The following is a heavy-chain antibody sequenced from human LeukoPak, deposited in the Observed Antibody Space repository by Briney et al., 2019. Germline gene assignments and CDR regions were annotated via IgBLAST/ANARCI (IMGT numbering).Heavy chain of an antibody. J-gene: IGHJ4*01. CDR3: ARHDGVVVLHGGLDY. V-gene: IGHV4-34*01. CDR1: GGSFSGHY. CDR2: IHHSGST. Sequence: SETLSLTCAVYGGSFSGHYWSWIRQPPGKGLQWIGEIHHSGSTNYNPSLKSRVTISVDTSKNQFSLKLSSVTAADTAVYYCARHDGVVVLHGGLDYWGQGILVSVSS. D-gene: IGHD3-22*01.